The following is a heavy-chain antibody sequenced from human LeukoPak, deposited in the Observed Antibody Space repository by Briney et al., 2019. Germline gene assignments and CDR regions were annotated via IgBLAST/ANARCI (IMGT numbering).Heavy chain of an antibody. J-gene: IGHJ4*02. D-gene: IGHD6-13*01. CDR3: ARESLDGAGTIDY. V-gene: IGHV4-59*01. CDR1: GGSISSYY. CDR2: IYYSGST. Sequence: SETLSLTCTVSGGSISSYYWSWIRQPPGKGLEWIGYIYYSGSTNYNPSLKSRVTISVDTSKNQFSLKLSSVTAADTAVYYCARESLDGAGTIDYWGQGTLVTVSS.